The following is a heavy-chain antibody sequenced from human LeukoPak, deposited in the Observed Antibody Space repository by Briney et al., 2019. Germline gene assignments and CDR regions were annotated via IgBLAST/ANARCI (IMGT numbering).Heavy chain of an antibody. CDR1: GFTFSSYG. CDR2: ISYDGSNK. D-gene: IGHD2-2*01. V-gene: IGHV3-30*18. CDR3: AKDLGGGYCSSTSCAPFDY. Sequence: GGSLRLSCAASGFTFSSYGMHWVRQAPGKGLEWVAVISYDGSNKYYADSVKGRFTISRDNSKNTLYLQMNSLRAEDTAVYYCAKDLGGGYCSSTSCAPFDYWGQGTLVTVSS. J-gene: IGHJ4*02.